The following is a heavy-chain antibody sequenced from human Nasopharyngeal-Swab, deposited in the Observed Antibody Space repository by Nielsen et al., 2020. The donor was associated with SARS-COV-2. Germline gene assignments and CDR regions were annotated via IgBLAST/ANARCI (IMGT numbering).Heavy chain of an antibody. CDR2: ISSNGDST. CDR3: VNLCGGDCCSFST. Sequence: VREAAGKGLEYVLPISSNGDSTYYTDSVKGRFTISRDNSKNTLYLQMSSLRAEDTAVYYCVNLCGGDCCSFSTWGQGTLVTVSS. J-gene: IGHJ4*02. D-gene: IGHD2-21*02. V-gene: IGHV3-64D*08.